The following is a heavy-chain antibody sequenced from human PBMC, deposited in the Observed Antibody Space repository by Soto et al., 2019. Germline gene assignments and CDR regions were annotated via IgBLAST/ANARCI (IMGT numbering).Heavy chain of an antibody. CDR1: GFTVSSNY. Sequence: GGSLRLSCAASGFTVSSNYMSWVRQAPGKGLEWVSVIYSGGSTYYADSVKGRFTISRYNSKNTLHLQLNILRVEDTAVYYCARGFLHSYYYVMDVLGKGTTVNGSS. CDR3: ARGFLHSYYYVMDV. V-gene: IGHV3-53*01. CDR2: IYSGGST. D-gene: IGHD3-3*01. J-gene: IGHJ6*04.